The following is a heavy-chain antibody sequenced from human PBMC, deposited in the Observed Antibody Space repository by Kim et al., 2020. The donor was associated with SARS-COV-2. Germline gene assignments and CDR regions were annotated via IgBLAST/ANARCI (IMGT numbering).Heavy chain of an antibody. CDR1: EYTFNNYW. J-gene: IGHJ4*02. Sequence: GESLKISCKASEYTFNNYWIGWVRQMPGKGLQWLGIIYPGDSDTKYNPSVQGQVTISADWSLTTAYLQWSSLKASDTAIDYCARAPSGTFSPYYFDYWGQGTLVTVSS. D-gene: IGHD1-26*01. V-gene: IGHV5-51*01. CDR2: IYPGDSDT. CDR3: ARAPSGTFSPYYFDY.